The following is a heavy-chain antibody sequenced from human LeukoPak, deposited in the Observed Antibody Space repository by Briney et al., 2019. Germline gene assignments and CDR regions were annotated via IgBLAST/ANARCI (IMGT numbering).Heavy chain of an antibody. CDR3: ARGNEDSSGYYYSGLPFDY. Sequence: ASVKVSCKASTYTFTGYYVHWVRQAPGQGLEWMGWINTNTGGTNYAQKFQGRVTMTRDTSISTAYMELSSLRSEDTAVYYCARGNEDSSGYYYSGLPFDYWGQGTLVTVSS. J-gene: IGHJ4*02. D-gene: IGHD3-22*01. CDR1: TYTFTGYY. V-gene: IGHV1-2*02. CDR2: INTNTGGT.